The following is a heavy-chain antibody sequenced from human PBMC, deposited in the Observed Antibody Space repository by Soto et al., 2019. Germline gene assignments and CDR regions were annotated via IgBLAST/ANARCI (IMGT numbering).Heavy chain of an antibody. CDR2: IYYSGST. D-gene: IGHD3-10*01. V-gene: IGHV4-39*01. Sequence: PSETLSLTCTVSGGSISSSSYYWGWIRQPPEKGLERIGSIYYSGSTYYNPSLKSRVTISVDTSKNQFSLKLSSVTAVDTAVYYCARPLVRGVIIIPSYFDYWGQGTLVTVSS. J-gene: IGHJ4*02. CDR3: ARPLVRGVIIIPSYFDY. CDR1: GGSISSSSYY.